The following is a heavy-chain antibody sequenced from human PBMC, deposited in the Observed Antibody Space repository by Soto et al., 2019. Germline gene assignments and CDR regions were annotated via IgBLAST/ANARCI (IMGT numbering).Heavy chain of an antibody. CDR1: GDTFSRST. CDR2: IIPVFGAT. V-gene: IGHV1-69*01. J-gene: IGHJ6*02. D-gene: IGHD6-6*01. CDR3: ARLYSSSAERKMDV. Sequence: QVQLVQSGADVKKPGSSVKVSCKASGDTFSRSTFSWVRQAPGQGPEWMGGIIPVFGATNYAQKFQGRVSITADESTSTAYMELTSLRSGDTAVYYCARLYSSSAERKMDVWGQGTTVTVSS.